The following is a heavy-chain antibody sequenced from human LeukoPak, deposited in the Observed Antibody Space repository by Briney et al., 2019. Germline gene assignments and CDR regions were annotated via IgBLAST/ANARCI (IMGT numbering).Heavy chain of an antibody. J-gene: IGHJ5*02. D-gene: IGHD5-24*01. CDR2: TNPNSGGT. V-gene: IGHV1-2*06. Sequence: ASVKVSCKASGYTFTGYYMHWVRQAPGQGLEWMGRTNPNSGGTNYAQKFQGRVTMTRDTSISTAYMELSRLRSDDTAVYYCARLGRDGYKRNWFDPWGQGTLVTVSS. CDR3: ARLGRDGYKRNWFDP. CDR1: GYTFTGYY.